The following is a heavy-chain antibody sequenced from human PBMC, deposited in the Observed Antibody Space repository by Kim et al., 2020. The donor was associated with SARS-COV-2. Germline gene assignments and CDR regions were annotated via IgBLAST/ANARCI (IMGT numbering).Heavy chain of an antibody. CDR2: IIPIFGTA. V-gene: IGHV1-69*13. Sequence: SVKVSCKASGGTFSSYAISWVRQAPGQGLEWMGGIIPIFGTANYAQKFQGRVTITADESTSTAYMELSSLRSEDTAVYYCARGEGGLWGYYGSGSYWGMDVWGQGTTVTVSS. J-gene: IGHJ6*02. D-gene: IGHD3-10*01. CDR1: GGTFSSYA. CDR3: ARGEGGLWGYYGSGSYWGMDV.